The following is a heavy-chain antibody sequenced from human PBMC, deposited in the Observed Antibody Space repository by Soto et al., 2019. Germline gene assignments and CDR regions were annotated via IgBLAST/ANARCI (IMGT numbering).Heavy chain of an antibody. Sequence: ASVKVSCKVSGYPFATYYIHWVRQAPGQGLEWMGWIDPRSGGTVYEQKFQGRVTMTRDTSISTVYMDLSGLTSDDTALYYCATDDYGIFPYWGQGSLVTVSS. D-gene: IGHD3-10*01. CDR2: IDPRSGGT. J-gene: IGHJ4*02. V-gene: IGHV1-2*02. CDR3: ATDDYGIFPY. CDR1: GYPFATYY.